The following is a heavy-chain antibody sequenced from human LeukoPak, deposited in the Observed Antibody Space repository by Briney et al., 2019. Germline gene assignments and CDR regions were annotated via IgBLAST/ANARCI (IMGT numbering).Heavy chain of an antibody. CDR3: AKGSSSGWYLFGY. CDR1: GFTFSSYW. Sequence: GGSLRLSCAASGFTFSSYWMSWVRQAPGKGLEWVANIKQDGSEKYYVDSVKGRFTISRDNAKNSLYLQMNSLRAEDTAVYYCAKGSSSGWYLFGYWGQGTLVTVSS. V-gene: IGHV3-7*03. J-gene: IGHJ4*02. CDR2: IKQDGSEK. D-gene: IGHD6-19*01.